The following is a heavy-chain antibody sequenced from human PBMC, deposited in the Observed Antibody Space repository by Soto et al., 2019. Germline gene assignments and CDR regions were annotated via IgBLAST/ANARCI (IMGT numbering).Heavy chain of an antibody. CDR1: GGSISSGGYY. CDR2: IYYSGST. CDR3: ARATVDTAMVILNYFDY. D-gene: IGHD5-18*01. J-gene: IGHJ4*02. V-gene: IGHV4-31*03. Sequence: SETLSLTCTVSGGSISSGGYYWSWIRQHPGKGLEWIGYIYYSGSTYYNPSLKSRVTISVDTSKNQFSLELSSVTAADTAVYYCARATVDTAMVILNYFDYWGQGTLVTVSS.